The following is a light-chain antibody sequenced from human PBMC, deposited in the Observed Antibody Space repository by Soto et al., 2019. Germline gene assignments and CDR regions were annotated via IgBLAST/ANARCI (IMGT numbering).Light chain of an antibody. J-gene: IGKJ1*01. CDR3: QQYGTSPRT. Sequence: EIALTQSPGTLSLSPGERATLSCRASQSINSNYLAWYQLKPGQAPRRLIFGASIRATAIPDRFSGSVSGTYFTLTISSLEPEDFAVYFCQQYGTSPRTFGQRTKVEI. CDR1: QSINSNY. V-gene: IGKV3-20*01. CDR2: GAS.